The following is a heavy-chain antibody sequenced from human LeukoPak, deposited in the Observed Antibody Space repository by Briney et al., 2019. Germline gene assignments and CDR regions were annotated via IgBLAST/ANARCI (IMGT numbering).Heavy chain of an antibody. J-gene: IGHJ3*02. Sequence: ASVKVSCKVSGYTLTELSMHWGRQAPGKGLEWMGGFDPEDGETIYAKKFQGRVTMTEDTSTDTAYMELTSLRSEDTAVYYCATDRAIWFGELLYLHAFDIWGQGTMVTVSS. CDR1: GYTLTELS. D-gene: IGHD3-10*01. CDR2: FDPEDGET. CDR3: ATDRAIWFGELLYLHAFDI. V-gene: IGHV1-24*01.